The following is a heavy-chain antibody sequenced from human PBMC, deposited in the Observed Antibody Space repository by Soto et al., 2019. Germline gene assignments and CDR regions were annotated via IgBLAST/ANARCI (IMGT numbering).Heavy chain of an antibody. CDR2: IYWNDAK. CDR3: GHWSYSTGWSDY. J-gene: IGHJ4*02. CDR1: GLSLNTTAVG. D-gene: IGHD6-19*01. V-gene: IGHV2-5*01. Sequence: SGPTLVNPTQTLTLTCTLSGLSLNTTAVGVGWVRQPPGKALEWLAVIYWNDAKRYSPSLKSRLTLTRDTSKNQVVLTMTNMDPVDTATYYCGHWSYSTGWSDYWGQGALVTVSS.